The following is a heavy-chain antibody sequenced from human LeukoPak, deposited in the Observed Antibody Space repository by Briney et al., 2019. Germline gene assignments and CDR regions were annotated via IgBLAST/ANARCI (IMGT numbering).Heavy chain of an antibody. Sequence: PGGSLRLSCAASGFTFSSYAMYWVRQAPGKGLEWVSVVRGSGGTTYYADSVKGRFTISRDNSKNTLYLQMNSLRAEDTAVYYCAKSDGRIAAAGNSYYFDYWGQGTLVTVSS. V-gene: IGHV3-23*01. CDR1: GFTFSSYA. D-gene: IGHD6-13*01. CDR3: AKSDGRIAAAGNSYYFDY. CDR2: VRGSGGTT. J-gene: IGHJ4*02.